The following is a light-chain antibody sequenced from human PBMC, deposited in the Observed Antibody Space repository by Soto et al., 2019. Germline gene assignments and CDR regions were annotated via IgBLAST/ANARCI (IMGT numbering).Light chain of an antibody. CDR3: NSYSTRSTPYA. CDR2: DVT. CDR1: SSDVGDYHY. V-gene: IGLV2-14*03. Sequence: QSALTQPASVSGSPGQSITISCTGTSSDVGDYHYVSWYQVHPGKAPKLLIYDVTNRPSRVSNRFSGSKSGNTASLTIAGLQAEDEADYYCNSYSTRSTPYAFGTGTKLTVL. J-gene: IGLJ1*01.